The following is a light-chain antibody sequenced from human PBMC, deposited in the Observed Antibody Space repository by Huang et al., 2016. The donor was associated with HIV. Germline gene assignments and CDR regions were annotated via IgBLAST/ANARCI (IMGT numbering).Light chain of an antibody. V-gene: IGKV1-39*01. CDR2: GAS. CDR1: QSISNY. CDR3: QQNYGSPFT. J-gene: IGKJ4*01. Sequence: DIKMTQSPSSLSASVGDRLNITCRAGQSISNYLSWYQQRPGKAPKLLVYGASRLQGGVPSRFSGSGSGTDFTLTISSLQPEVFATYYCQQNYGSPFTFGEGTKVDIK.